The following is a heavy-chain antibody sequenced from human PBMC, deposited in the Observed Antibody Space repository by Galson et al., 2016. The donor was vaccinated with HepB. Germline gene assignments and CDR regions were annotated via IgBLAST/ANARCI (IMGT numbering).Heavy chain of an antibody. Sequence: SLRLSCAASGFTFSNNDMNWVHQAPGKGLEWVSGVSWNGSRTHYADSVKGRFSIARDNSKNTVYLQMNSLRTADTAVYYCARDPAKMVRGFNWFDPWGQGTLVTVSS. CDR3: ARDPAKMVRGFNWFDP. CDR1: GFTFSNND. J-gene: IGHJ5*02. D-gene: IGHD3-10*01. V-gene: IGHV3-35*01. CDR2: VSWNGSRT.